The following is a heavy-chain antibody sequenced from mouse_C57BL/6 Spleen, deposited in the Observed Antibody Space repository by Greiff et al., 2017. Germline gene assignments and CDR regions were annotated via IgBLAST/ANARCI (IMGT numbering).Heavy chain of an antibody. J-gene: IGHJ2*01. V-gene: IGHV14-3*01. Sequence: EVQLQESVAELVRPGASVKLSCTASGFNIKNTYMHWVKQRPEQGLEWIGRIDPADGNTKYAPKFPGKATITADTSSNTASLQLSSLTSEDTAIYYGARVIDYDNLNDMDYWGQGTTLTVSS. CDR1: GFNIKNTY. CDR3: ARVIDYDNLNDMDY. D-gene: IGHD2-1*01. CDR2: IDPADGNT.